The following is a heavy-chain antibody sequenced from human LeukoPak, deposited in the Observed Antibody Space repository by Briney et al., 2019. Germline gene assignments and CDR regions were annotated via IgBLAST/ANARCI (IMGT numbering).Heavy chain of an antibody. CDR2: ISGSGGST. CDR3: AKVLKVMHGFYYDFWSEGFVDY. J-gene: IGHJ4*02. V-gene: IGHV3-23*01. CDR1: GFTFSSYA. D-gene: IGHD3-3*01. Sequence: GGSLRLSCAASGFTFSSYAMSWVRQAPGKGLEWVSAISGSGGSTYYADSVKGRFTISRDNSKNTLYLQMNSLRAEDTAVYYCAKVLKVMHGFYYDFWSEGFVDYWGQGTLVTVSS.